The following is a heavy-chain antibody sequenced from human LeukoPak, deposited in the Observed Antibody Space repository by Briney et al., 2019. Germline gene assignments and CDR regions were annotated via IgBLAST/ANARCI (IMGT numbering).Heavy chain of an antibody. D-gene: IGHD3-22*01. CDR1: GGSISSYY. CDR3: ARDTKAHYYDSSGYRTWYFDY. Sequence: PSETLSLTCTVSGGSISSYYWSWIRQPAGKGLEWIGRIYTSGSTNYNPSLKSRVTMSADTSKNQFSLKLSSVTAADTAVYYCARDTKAHYYDSSGYRTWYFDYWGQGTLVTVSS. V-gene: IGHV4-4*07. CDR2: IYTSGST. J-gene: IGHJ4*02.